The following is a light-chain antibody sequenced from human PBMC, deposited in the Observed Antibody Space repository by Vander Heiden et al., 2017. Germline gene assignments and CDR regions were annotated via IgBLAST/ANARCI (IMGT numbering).Light chain of an antibody. CDR3: RQAVQTPIT. Sequence: DIVMTQSPLSLSVTPGEPASISCRSSQSLLYTNGYTYLDWYLQKPGQSPQLLISLTSNRASGVPDRFSGSGSGTDFTLKISRVETEDVGVYYCRQAVQTPITFGGGTKVEIK. CDR1: QSLLYTNGYTY. CDR2: LTS. V-gene: IGKV2-28*01. J-gene: IGKJ4*01.